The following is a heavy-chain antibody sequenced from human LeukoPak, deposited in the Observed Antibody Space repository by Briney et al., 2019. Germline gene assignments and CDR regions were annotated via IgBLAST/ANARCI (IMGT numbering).Heavy chain of an antibody. Sequence: GGSLRLSCAASGFTFSNAWMSWVRQAPGKGLEWVGRIKSKTGGGTTDYAAPVKGRFTISRDDSKNTLYLQMNSLKTEDTAVYYCTTVDRWGQGTLVTVSS. J-gene: IGHJ5*02. CDR1: GFTFSNAW. CDR2: IKSKTGGGTT. V-gene: IGHV3-15*01. CDR3: TTVDR.